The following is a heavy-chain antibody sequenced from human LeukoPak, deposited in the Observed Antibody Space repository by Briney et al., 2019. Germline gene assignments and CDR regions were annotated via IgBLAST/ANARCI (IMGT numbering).Heavy chain of an antibody. D-gene: IGHD2-2*01. J-gene: IGHJ6*02. CDR2: ISGSGGST. V-gene: IGHV3-23*01. CDR1: GFTFSSYA. Sequence: PGRSLRLSCAASGFTFSSYAMSWVRQAPGKGLEWVSAISGSGGSTYYADSVKGRFTISRDNSKNTLYLQMNSLRAEDTAVYYCAKGGRGFDVVVPAARPGMDVWGQGTTVTVSS. CDR3: AKGGRGFDVVVPAARPGMDV.